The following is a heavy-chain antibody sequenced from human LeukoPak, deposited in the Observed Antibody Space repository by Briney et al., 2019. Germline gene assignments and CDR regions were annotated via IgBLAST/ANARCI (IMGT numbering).Heavy chain of an antibody. CDR1: GFTFSNYA. Sequence: RGSLRLSCAASGFTFSNYALVWVRQAPGEGLEWVSSIRGCGDGTDYADSVKGRFTISRDNSKNTLYLQMNSLRAEDTAVYYCTKDRVVGATASPPAYWGQGTLVTVSA. J-gene: IGHJ4*02. D-gene: IGHD1-26*01. CDR2: IRGCGDGT. CDR3: TKDRVVGATASPPAY. V-gene: IGHV3-23*01.